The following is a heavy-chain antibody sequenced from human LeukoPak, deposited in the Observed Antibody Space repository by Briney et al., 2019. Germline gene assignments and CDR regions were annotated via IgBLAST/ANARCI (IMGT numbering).Heavy chain of an antibody. CDR3: ARDPIRSYYYDSSGYQDY. Sequence: SVKVSCKASGGSFSSYVITWVRQAPGQGLEWMGRIIPVLGVSNFAQKFEGRVTMTTDTSTSTAYMELRSLRSDDTAVYYCARDPIRSYYYDSSGYQDYWGQGTLVTVSS. D-gene: IGHD3-22*01. CDR2: IIPVLGVS. CDR1: GGSFSSYV. J-gene: IGHJ4*02. V-gene: IGHV1-69*04.